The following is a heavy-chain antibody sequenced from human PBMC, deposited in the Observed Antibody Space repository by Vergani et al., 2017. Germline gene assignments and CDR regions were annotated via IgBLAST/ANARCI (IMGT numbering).Heavy chain of an antibody. D-gene: IGHD3-22*01. CDR1: GGSISSYY. J-gene: IGHJ3*02. CDR3: ARISGDYYDSSGYPHDAFDI. Sequence: QVQLQESGPGLVKPSETLSLTCTVSGGSISSYYWSWIRQPAGKGLEWIGRIYTSGSTNYNPSLKSRVTMSVDTSKNQFSLKLSSVTAADTAVYYCARISGDYYDSSGYPHDAFDIWGQGTMVTGSS. CDR2: IYTSGST. V-gene: IGHV4-4*07.